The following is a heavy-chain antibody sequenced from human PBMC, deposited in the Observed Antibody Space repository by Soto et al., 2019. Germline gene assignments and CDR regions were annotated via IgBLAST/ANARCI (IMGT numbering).Heavy chain of an antibody. V-gene: IGHV5-51*01. CDR2: FYPGDSDT. CDR1: GYSFTSYW. CDR3: ARQVQRAGYYFDY. Sequence: EVQLVQSGAEVKKPGESLKISWKGSGYSFTSYWIGWVRQMPGKGLEWMGIFYPGDSDTRYSPSFQGQVTISADKSISTADLQWSSLKASDTAMYYCARQVQRAGYYFDYWGQGTLVTVSS. J-gene: IGHJ4*02.